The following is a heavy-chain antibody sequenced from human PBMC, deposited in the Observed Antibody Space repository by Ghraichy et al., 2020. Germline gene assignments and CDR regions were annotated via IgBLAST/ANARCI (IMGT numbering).Heavy chain of an antibody. V-gene: IGHV4-34*01. CDR2: INHSGST. CDR1: GGSFSGYY. J-gene: IGHJ5*02. Sequence: SETLSLTCAVYGGSFSGYYWSWIRQPPGQGLEWIGEINHSGSTNYNPSLKSRVTISVDTSKNQFSLKLSSVTAADTAVYYCASGRNSVGVIAIPRWFDPWGQGTLVTVSS. CDR3: ASGRNSVGVIAIPRWFDP. D-gene: IGHD2-21*01.